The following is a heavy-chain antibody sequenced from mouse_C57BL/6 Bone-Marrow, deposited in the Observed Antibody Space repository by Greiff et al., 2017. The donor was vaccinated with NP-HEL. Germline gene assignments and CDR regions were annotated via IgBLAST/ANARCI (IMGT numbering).Heavy chain of an antibody. Sequence: VQLNESGAELVRPGASVKLSCTASGFNIKDDYMPWVKQRPEQGLEWIGWIEPENGDTEYASKFQGKATITADTSSNTAYLQLSSLTSEDTAVYYCTTALLLRDWGQGTTLTVSS. CDR2: IEPENGDT. CDR1: GFNIKDDY. D-gene: IGHD1-1*01. V-gene: IGHV14-4*01. CDR3: TTALLLRD. J-gene: IGHJ2*01.